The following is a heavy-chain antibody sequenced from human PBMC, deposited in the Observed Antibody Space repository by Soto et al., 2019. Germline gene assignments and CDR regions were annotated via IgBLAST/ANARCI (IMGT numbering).Heavy chain of an antibody. V-gene: IGHV3-48*03. Sequence: EVQLVESGGGVVQPGGSLRLSCAASGFGFSNYEMNWVRQAPGKGLEWVSYITSSGGATMYADSVKGRFTISRDNAKDSLYLQMNGLRVEDTAVYYCGRGDCKTSCDIGFWGQGALVTVSS. D-gene: IGHD2-2*02. CDR1: GFGFSNYE. J-gene: IGHJ4*02. CDR3: GRGDCKTSCDIGF. CDR2: ITSSGGAT.